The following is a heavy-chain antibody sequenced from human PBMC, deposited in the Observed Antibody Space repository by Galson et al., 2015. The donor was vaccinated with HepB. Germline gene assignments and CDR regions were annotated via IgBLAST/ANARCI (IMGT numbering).Heavy chain of an antibody. Sequence: SLRLSCAASGFTFSSYGMHWVRQAPGKGLEWVAVIWYDGSNKYYADSVKGRFTISRDNSKNTLYLQMNSLRAEDTAVYYCARDSANYDYIWGSYRPLDYWGQGTLVTVSS. D-gene: IGHD3-16*01. CDR1: GFTFSSYG. CDR2: IWYDGSNK. V-gene: IGHV3-33*01. J-gene: IGHJ4*02. CDR3: ARDSANYDYIWGSYRPLDY.